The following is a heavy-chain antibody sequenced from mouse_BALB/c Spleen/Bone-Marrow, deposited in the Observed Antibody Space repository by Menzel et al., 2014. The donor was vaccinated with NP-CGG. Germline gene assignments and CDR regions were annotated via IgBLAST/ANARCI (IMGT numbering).Heavy chain of an antibody. V-gene: IGHV5-4*02. CDR3: ARGGQLGAMDY. J-gene: IGHJ4*01. D-gene: IGHD3-2*01. CDR2: ISDGGSYT. CDR1: GFTFSDYY. Sequence: DVKLVESGGGLVKPGGSLKLSCAASGFTFSDYYMYWVRQTPEKRLEWVATISDGGSYTYYPDSVKGRFTISRDNAKNNLYLQISSLKSEDTAMYYCARGGQLGAMDYWGQGTSVTVSS.